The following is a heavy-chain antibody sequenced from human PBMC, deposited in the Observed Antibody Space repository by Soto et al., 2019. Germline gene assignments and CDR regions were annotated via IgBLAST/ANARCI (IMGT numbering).Heavy chain of an antibody. CDR1: GGSFSGYY. Sequence: SETLSLTCAVYGGSFSGYYWSWIRQPPGKGLEWIGEINHSGSTNYNPSLKSRVTISVDTSKNQFSLKLSSVTAADTAVNYCARVWGGSGSYHNYGMDVWGQGTTVTVSS. D-gene: IGHD3-10*01. CDR2: INHSGST. CDR3: ARVWGGSGSYHNYGMDV. J-gene: IGHJ6*02. V-gene: IGHV4-34*01.